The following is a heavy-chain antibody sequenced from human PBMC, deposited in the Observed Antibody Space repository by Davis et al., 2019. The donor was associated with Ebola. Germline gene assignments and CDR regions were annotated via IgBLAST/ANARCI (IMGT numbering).Heavy chain of an antibody. CDR1: GFTFSSYA. CDR3: ARDFDVGYCTGGVCYYYGMDV. D-gene: IGHD2-8*02. Sequence: GGSLRLSCAASGFTFSSYAMSWVRQAPGKGLEWVSAISGSGGSTSYAQKFQGRVTMTRDTSTSTVYMELSSLRSEDTAVYYCARDFDVGYCTGGVCYYYGMDVWGQGTTVTVSS. J-gene: IGHJ6*02. CDR2: ISGSGGST. V-gene: IGHV3-23*01.